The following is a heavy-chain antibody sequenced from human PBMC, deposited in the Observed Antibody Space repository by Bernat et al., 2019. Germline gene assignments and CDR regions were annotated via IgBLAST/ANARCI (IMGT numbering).Heavy chain of an antibody. CDR2: ISYDGSNK. CDR1: GFTFSSYA. Sequence: QVQLVESGGGVVQPGRSLRLSCAASGFTFSSYAMHWVRQAPGKGLEWVAVISYDGSNKYYADSVKGRFTISRDNSKNTPYLQMNSLRAEDTAVYYCARGSDIVVVPAAIPGGDYFDYWGQGTLVTVSS. D-gene: IGHD2-2*01. V-gene: IGHV3-30*01. CDR3: ARGSDIVVVPAAIPGGDYFDY. J-gene: IGHJ4*02.